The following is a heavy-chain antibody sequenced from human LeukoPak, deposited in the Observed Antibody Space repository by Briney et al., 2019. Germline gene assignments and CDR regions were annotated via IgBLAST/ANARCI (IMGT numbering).Heavy chain of an antibody. J-gene: IGHJ6*03. CDR1: GSSISSGGFS. Sequence: PSQTLSLTCAVSGSSISSGGFSWSWIRQPPGKGLEWIGYIYYSGSTYYNPSLKSRVTISVDTSKNQFSLKLSSVTAADTAVYYCARGPYYYYMDVWGKGTTVTVSS. CDR3: ARGPYYYYMDV. V-gene: IGHV4-30-4*07. CDR2: IYYSGST.